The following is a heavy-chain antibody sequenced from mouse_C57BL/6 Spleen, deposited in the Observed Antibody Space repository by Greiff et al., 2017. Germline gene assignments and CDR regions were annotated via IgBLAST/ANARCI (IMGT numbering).Heavy chain of an antibody. D-gene: IGHD1-1*01. J-gene: IGHJ4*01. CDR3: ARSPYYGRSYDYAMDY. CDR1: GYAFTNYL. V-gene: IGHV1-54*01. Sequence: VQLQQSGAELVRPGTSVKVSCKASGYAFTNYLIEWVKQRPGQGLEWIGVINPGSGGTNYNEKFKGKATLTADKSSSTAYMQLSSLTSEDSAVYFCARSPYYGRSYDYAMDYWGQGTSVTVSS. CDR2: INPGSGGT.